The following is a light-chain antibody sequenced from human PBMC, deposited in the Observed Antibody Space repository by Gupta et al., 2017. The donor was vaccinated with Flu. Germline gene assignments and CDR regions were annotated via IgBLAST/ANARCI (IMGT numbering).Light chain of an antibody. Sequence: QSALTQPASVSGSPGQSITLSCTATSSDIGAYNYVSWYQQHPGKAPKLMIYEVSNRPSGISNRFAGSKSGDTASLTISGLQAEDVANYYFNSYTLSNTVVFGGGTKLTVL. CDR3: NSYTLSNTVV. J-gene: IGLJ3*02. V-gene: IGLV2-14*01. CDR2: EVS. CDR1: SSDIGAYNY.